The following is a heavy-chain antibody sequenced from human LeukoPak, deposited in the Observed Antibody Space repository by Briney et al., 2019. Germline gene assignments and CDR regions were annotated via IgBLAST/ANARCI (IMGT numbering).Heavy chain of an antibody. CDR2: ISAYNGNT. CDR3: ARGYSYGYYYYYMDV. V-gene: IGHV1-18*01. J-gene: IGHJ6*03. D-gene: IGHD5-18*01. CDR1: GYTFTSYD. Sequence: ASVKVSCKASGYTFTSYDINWVRQAPGQGLEWMGWISAYNGNTNYAQKLQGRVTMTTDTSTSTAYMELRSLRSDDTAVYYCARGYSYGYYYYYMDVWGKGTTVTISS.